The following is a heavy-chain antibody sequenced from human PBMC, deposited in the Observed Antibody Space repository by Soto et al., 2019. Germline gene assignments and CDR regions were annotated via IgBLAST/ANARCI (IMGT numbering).Heavy chain of an antibody. V-gene: IGHV3-66*01. J-gene: IGHJ3*02. CDR3: ARDRPGYSSSWYDAFDI. Sequence: GSLRLSCAASGFTVSSNYMSWVRQAPGKGLEWVSVIYSGGSTYYADSVKGRFTISRDNSKNTLYLQMNSLRAEDTAVYYCARDRPGYSSSWYDAFDIWGQGTMVTVSS. CDR2: IYSGGST. D-gene: IGHD6-13*01. CDR1: GFTVSSNY.